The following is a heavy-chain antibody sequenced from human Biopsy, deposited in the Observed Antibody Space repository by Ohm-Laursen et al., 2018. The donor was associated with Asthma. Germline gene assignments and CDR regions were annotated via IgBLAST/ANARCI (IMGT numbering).Heavy chain of an antibody. V-gene: IGHV3-9*01. Sequence: SLRLSCAASGFSFDDYAMFWVRQAPGKGLEWVSGISWNSGTIGYADSVKGRFTIFRDNAKNSLYLQMNSLGPEDTAVYYCARDMGAGPNQPPSGSGSSHLYGMDVWGQGTTVTVSS. CDR2: ISWNSGTI. CDR3: ARDMGAGPNQPPSGSGSSHLYGMDV. J-gene: IGHJ6*02. CDR1: GFSFDDYA. D-gene: IGHD3-10*01.